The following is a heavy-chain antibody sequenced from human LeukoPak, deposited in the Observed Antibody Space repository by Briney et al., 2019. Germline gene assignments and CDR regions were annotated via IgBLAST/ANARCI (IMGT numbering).Heavy chain of an antibody. CDR2: ISYDGSNK. CDR3: ARDISASGDYVSAY. Sequence: AGGSLRLSCAASGFTFSSYGMHWVRQAPGKGLEWVAVISYDGSNKYYADSVKGRFTISRDNARNSLYLQMNSLRAEDTAVYYCARDISASGDYVSAYWGQGTLVTVSS. D-gene: IGHD4-17*01. J-gene: IGHJ4*02. V-gene: IGHV3-30*03. CDR1: GFTFSSYG.